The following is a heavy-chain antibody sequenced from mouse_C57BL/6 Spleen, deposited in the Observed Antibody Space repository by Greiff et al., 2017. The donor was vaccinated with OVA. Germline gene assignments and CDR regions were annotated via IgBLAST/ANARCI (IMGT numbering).Heavy chain of an antibody. D-gene: IGHD5-1-1*01. J-gene: IGHJ1*03. CDR2: IDPENGYT. V-gene: IGHV14-4*01. CDR1: GFTIKDDY. Sequence: VQLQQSGAELVRPGASVKLSCTASGFTIKDDYMHWVKQRPEQGLEWIGWIDPENGYTEYASKFQGKATITADTSSNTAYLQLSSLTSEDTAVYYCTTSYQSPWWYFDVWGTGTTVTVSS. CDR3: TTSYQSPWWYFDV.